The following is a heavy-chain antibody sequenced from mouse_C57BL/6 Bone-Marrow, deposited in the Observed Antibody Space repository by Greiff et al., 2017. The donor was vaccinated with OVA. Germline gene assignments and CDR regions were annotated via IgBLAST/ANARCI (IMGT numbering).Heavy chain of an antibody. Sequence: QVQLQQPGAELVRPGTSVKLSCKASGYTFTSYWMHWVKQRPGQGLEWIGVIDPSDSYTNYNQKFKGKATLTVDTSSSTAYMQLSSLTSEDSAVYYCARTPYYFDYWGQGTTLTVSS. CDR3: ARTPYYFDY. CDR1: GYTFTSYW. V-gene: IGHV1-59*01. J-gene: IGHJ2*01. CDR2: IDPSDSYT.